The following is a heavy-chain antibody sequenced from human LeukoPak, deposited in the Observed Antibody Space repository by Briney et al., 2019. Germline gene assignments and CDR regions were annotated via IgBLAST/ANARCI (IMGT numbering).Heavy chain of an antibody. J-gene: IGHJ4*02. CDR2: ISAYNGNT. CDR1: GYTFTSYG. Sequence: ASVKVSCKASGYTFTSYGISWVRQAPGQGLEWMGWISAYNGNTNYAQKLQGRVTMTTDTSTSTAYMELSRLRSDDTAVYYCARVLVYYYGSGSYYYDYWGQGTLVTVSS. V-gene: IGHV1-18*01. CDR3: ARVLVYYYGSGSYYYDY. D-gene: IGHD3-10*01.